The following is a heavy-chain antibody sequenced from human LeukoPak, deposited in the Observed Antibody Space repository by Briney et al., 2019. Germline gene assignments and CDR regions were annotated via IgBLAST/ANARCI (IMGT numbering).Heavy chain of an antibody. CDR3: ARVAAGYSVNYFDY. CDR2: ISYDGSNK. Sequence: GGSLRLSCAASGFTFSSYAMHWVRQAPGKGLEWVAVISYDGSNKYYADSVKGRFTISRDNVENSLYLQMNSLRDEDTAVYYCARVAAGYSVNYFDYWGQGTLVTVSS. D-gene: IGHD4-23*01. J-gene: IGHJ4*02. CDR1: GFTFSSYA. V-gene: IGHV3-30-3*01.